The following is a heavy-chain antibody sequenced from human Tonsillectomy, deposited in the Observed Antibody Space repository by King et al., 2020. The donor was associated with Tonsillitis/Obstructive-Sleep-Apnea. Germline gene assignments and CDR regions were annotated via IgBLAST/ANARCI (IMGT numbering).Heavy chain of an antibody. CDR1: GFTFSSYW. CDR2: INSDGSST. CDR3: TRDLDYESSGYYDY. Sequence: VQLVXSGGGXVQPGXSLRLSCAASGFTFSSYWMHWVRQAPGKGLVWVSHINSDGSSTTYADSVKGRFTISRDNAKNTLYLQMNSLRGEDTAVYYCTRDLDYESSGYYDYWGQGTLVTVSS. V-gene: IGHV3-74*01. J-gene: IGHJ4*02. D-gene: IGHD3-22*01.